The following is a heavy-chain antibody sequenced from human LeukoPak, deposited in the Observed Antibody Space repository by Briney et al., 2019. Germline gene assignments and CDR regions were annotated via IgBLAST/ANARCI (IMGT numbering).Heavy chain of an antibody. CDR2: INWNGGST. V-gene: IGHV3-20*04. Sequence: GGSLRLSCAASGFTFDDYGMSWVRQAPGKGLEWVSGINWNGGSTGYADSVKGRFTISRDDSKNTLYLQMNSLRAEDTAIYYCAKGTSISCYGAYAYWGQGALVTVSS. CDR1: GFTFDDYG. CDR3: AKGTSISCYGAYAY. D-gene: IGHD2-2*01. J-gene: IGHJ4*02.